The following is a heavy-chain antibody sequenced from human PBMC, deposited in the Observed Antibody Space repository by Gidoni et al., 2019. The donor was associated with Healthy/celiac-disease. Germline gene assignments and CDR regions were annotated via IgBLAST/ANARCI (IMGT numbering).Heavy chain of an antibody. J-gene: IGHJ4*02. Sequence: QVQLVESGGGVVKPGGSQRIHWAASGLPFTSYAMQRVRQAPGKWLEWVAVISYDGSNKYYADSVKGRFTISRDNSMNTLYLQMNSLRAEDTAVYYCARDLLSHSGSYYGLGFDYWGQGTLVTVSS. V-gene: IGHV3-30*04. D-gene: IGHD3-10*01. CDR1: GLPFTSYA. CDR3: ARDLLSHSGSYYGLGFDY. CDR2: ISYDGSNK.